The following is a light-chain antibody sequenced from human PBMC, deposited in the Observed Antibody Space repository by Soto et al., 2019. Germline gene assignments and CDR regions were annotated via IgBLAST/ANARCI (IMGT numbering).Light chain of an antibody. J-gene: IGKJ1*01. CDR2: GAS. CDR3: QQYGSLPRT. Sequence: EIVLTQSPGPLSLSPGARATLSCRASQSVSSSYLAWYQQKPGQAPRLLIYGASSRATGIPDRFSGSGSGTDFTLTISRLEPEDFAVYYCQQYGSLPRTFGQGTKVEIK. CDR1: QSVSSSY. V-gene: IGKV3-20*01.